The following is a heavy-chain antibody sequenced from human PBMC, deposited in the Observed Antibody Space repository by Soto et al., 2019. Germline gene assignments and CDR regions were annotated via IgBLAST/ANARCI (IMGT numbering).Heavy chain of an antibody. CDR2: IYYSGST. CDR1: GDSISSGGDY. Sequence: PSETLALTCTVSGDSISSGGDYGSWIRKHPGKGLEWIGYIYYSGSTYYNPSLKSRVTISVDTSKNQFSLKLSSVTAADTAVYYCATLSSTSGYYYYYMDVWGKGTTVTVSS. D-gene: IGHD2-2*01. J-gene: IGHJ6*03. V-gene: IGHV4-31*03. CDR3: ATLSSTSGYYYYYMDV.